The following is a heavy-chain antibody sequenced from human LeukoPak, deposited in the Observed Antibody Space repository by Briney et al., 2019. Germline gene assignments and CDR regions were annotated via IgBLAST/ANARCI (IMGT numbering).Heavy chain of an antibody. CDR3: AKPGYSSSWSHMGWFDP. CDR2: ISGSGGST. V-gene: IGHV3-23*01. J-gene: IGHJ5*02. Sequence: PGGSLRLSCAASGFTFSSYAMSWVRQAPGKGLEWVSAISGSGGSTYYADSVKGRFTISRDNSKNTLYLQMNRLRAEDTAVYYCAKPGYSSSWSHMGWFDPWGQGTLVTVSS. D-gene: IGHD6-13*01. CDR1: GFTFSSYA.